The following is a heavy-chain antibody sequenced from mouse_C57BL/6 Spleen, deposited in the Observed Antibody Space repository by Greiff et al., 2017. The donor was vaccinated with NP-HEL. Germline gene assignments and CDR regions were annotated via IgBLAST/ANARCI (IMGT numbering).Heavy chain of an antibody. V-gene: IGHV2-2*01. CDR3: ARNDYGTSFYAMDY. D-gene: IGHD1-1*01. CDR2: LWRGGST. CDR1: GFSLTSYG. Sequence: QVQLQQSGPGLVQPSQSLSITCTVSGFSLTSYGVHWVRQSPGKGLEWLGVLWRGGSTDYNAAFISRLSISKDNSKSQVFFKMNSLQADDTAIYYCARNDYGTSFYAMDYWGQGTSVTVSS. J-gene: IGHJ4*01.